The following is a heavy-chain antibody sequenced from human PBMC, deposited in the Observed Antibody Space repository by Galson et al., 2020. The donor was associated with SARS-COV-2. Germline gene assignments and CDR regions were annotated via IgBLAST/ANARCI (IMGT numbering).Heavy chain of an antibody. CDR1: GFTFPSYD. D-gene: IGHD6-6*01. CDR2: MNPNSGNP. Sequence: ASVKVSCQASGFTFPSYDISWLRLATGQGLEWMGWMNPNSGNPANAQKCKGRATMTRNTSISTAYMELRSLTSEDTAVYYCARGGEYSSSSTYYYYGMDVWGQGTTGTVSS. V-gene: IGHV1-8*01. CDR3: ARGGEYSSSSTYYYYGMDV. J-gene: IGHJ6*02.